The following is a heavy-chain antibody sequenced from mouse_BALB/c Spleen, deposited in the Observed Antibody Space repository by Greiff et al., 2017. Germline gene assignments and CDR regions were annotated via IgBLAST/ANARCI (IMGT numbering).Heavy chain of an antibody. D-gene: IGHD2-1*01. V-gene: IGHV5-6-4*01. CDR2: ISSGGSYT. Sequence: EVKLMESGGGLVKPGGSLKLSCAASGFTFSSYTMSWVRQTPEKRLEWVATISSGGSYTYYPDSVKGRFTISRDNAKNTLYLQMSSLKSEDTAMYYCTRDRGKGAMDYWGQGTSVTVSS. J-gene: IGHJ4*01. CDR1: GFTFSSYT. CDR3: TRDRGKGAMDY.